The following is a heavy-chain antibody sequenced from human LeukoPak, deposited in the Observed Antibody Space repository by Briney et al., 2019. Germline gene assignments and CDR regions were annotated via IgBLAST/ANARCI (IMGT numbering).Heavy chain of an antibody. V-gene: IGHV1-69*13. J-gene: IGHJ4*02. CDR1: GGTFSSYA. D-gene: IGHD3-22*01. Sequence: SVKVSCKASGGTFSSYAISWVRQAPGQGLEWMGEIIPFFGTANYAQKFQGRVTITADESTSTAYMELSSLRSEDTAVYYCARDARKYYDSSGYYDYWGQGTLVTVSS. CDR3: ARDARKYYDSSGYYDY. CDR2: IIPFFGTA.